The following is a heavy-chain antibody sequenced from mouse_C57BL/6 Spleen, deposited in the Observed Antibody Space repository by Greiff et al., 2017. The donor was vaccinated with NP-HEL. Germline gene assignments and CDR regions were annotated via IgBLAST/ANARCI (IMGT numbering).Heavy chain of an antibody. CDR1: GYTFTSYW. J-gene: IGHJ2*01. V-gene: IGHV1-59*01. D-gene: IGHD1-1*01. CDR2: IDPSDSYT. CDR3: ARSETVDY. Sequence: QVQLQQPGAELVRPGTSVKLSCKASGYTFTSYWMHWVKQRPGQGLAWIGVIDPSDSYTNYNQKFKGKATLTVDTSSSTDYMQSSSRTAEDSAVYYCARSETVDYWGQGTTLTVSS.